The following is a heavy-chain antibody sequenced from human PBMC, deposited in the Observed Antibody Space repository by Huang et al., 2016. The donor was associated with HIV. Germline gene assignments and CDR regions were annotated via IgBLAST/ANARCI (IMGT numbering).Heavy chain of an antibody. CDR3: ARHKGNYDRSGYPIDF. J-gene: IGHJ4*02. Sequence: EVQLVQSGAEVKKPGESLKISCKASGYKFYNHWIGWVRQMPGKGLEWRGIIHPDDSDTRYSPSFKGQVTISADKSNSTAYIQWSSLKASDTAMYYCARHKGNYDRSGYPIDFWGQGTLVTVSS. V-gene: IGHV5-51*01. CDR2: IHPDDSDT. CDR1: GYKFYNHW. D-gene: IGHD3-22*01.